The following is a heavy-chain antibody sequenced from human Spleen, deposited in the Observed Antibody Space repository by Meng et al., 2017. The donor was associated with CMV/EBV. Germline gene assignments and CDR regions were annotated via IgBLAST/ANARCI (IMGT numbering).Heavy chain of an antibody. CDR2: IYYSGST. J-gene: IGHJ4*02. CDR3: ARELYNWNYVAH. V-gene: IGHV4-61*01. Sequence: SETLSLTCIVSGGSVSSGSYYWSWIRQPPGKGLEWIGYIYYSGSTNYNPSLKSRVTISVDTSKNQFSLKLSSVTAADTAVYYCARELYNWNYVAHWGQGTLVTVS. CDR1: GGSVSSGSYY. D-gene: IGHD1-7*01.